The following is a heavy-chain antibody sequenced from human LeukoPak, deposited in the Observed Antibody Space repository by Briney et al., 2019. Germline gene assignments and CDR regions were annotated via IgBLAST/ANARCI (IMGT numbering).Heavy chain of an antibody. Sequence: PSETLSLTCTVFGDSVSGYYLNWVRQPPGKGLEWIGHIYKIGTTNYNPSLKSRLTISADTSKNQFSLKLRSVTAADTAVYYCVIGVGWQPDYWGQGALVTVSS. CDR3: VIGVGWQPDY. CDR2: IYKIGTT. J-gene: IGHJ4*02. D-gene: IGHD2-15*01. CDR1: GDSVSGYY. V-gene: IGHV4-59*02.